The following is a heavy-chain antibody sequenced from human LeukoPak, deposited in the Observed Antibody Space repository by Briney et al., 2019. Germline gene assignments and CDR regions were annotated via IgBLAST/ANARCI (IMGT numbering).Heavy chain of an antibody. J-gene: IGHJ4*02. V-gene: IGHV1-2*02. CDR2: INPNSGGT. CDR1: GYTFTGYY. Sequence: GASVKVSCKASGYTFTGYYMHWVRQAPGQGLEWMGWINPNSGGTNYAQKFQGRVPMTRDTSISTAYMELTSLTSDAPAVYYCAREGLGGLLSNYWGQGTLVTVSS. D-gene: IGHD2-15*01. CDR3: AREGLGGLLSNY.